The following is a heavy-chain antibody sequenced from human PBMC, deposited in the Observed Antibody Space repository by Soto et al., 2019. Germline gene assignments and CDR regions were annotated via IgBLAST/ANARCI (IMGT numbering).Heavy chain of an antibody. CDR2: ISGTGGST. Sequence: PGGSLRLSCAASGFTFSSYAMSWVRQAPGKGLEWVSGISGTGGSTYYADSVKGRFTISRDNSKNTLHLQMNSLRAEDTAVYYCAKDQLRYYYDSSGYSSYAGDVWGQGTTVTVSS. D-gene: IGHD3-22*01. J-gene: IGHJ6*02. CDR1: GFTFSSYA. V-gene: IGHV3-23*01. CDR3: AKDQLRYYYDSSGYSSYAGDV.